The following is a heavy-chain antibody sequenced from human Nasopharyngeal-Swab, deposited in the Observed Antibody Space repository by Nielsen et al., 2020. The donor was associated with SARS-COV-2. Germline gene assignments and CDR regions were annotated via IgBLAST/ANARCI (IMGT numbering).Heavy chain of an antibody. CDR2: IYSGGST. CDR3: ARDCSGGSCYPSYYYGMDV. V-gene: IGHV3-53*01. CDR1: GFTVSSNY. D-gene: IGHD2-15*01. J-gene: IGHJ6*02. Sequence: GESLKISCAASGFTVSSNYMSWVRQAPGKGLEWVSVIYSGGSTYYADPVKGRFTISRDNSKNTLYLQMNSLRAEDTAVYYCARDCSGGSCYPSYYYGMDVWGQGTTVTVSS.